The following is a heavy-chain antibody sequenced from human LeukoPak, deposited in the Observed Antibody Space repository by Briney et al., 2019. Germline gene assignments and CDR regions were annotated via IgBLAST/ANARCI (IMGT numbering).Heavy chain of an antibody. CDR3: AKGAVTRMGHKNFDY. V-gene: IGHV3-23*01. CDR2: ISGSGGST. D-gene: IGHD4-17*01. J-gene: IGHJ4*02. Sequence: PGRSLRLSCAASGFTFSSYAMHWVRQAPGKGLEWVSAISGSGGSTYYADSVKGRFTISRDNSKNTLYLQMNSLRAEDTAVYYCAKGAVTRMGHKNFDYWGQGTLVTVSS. CDR1: GFTFSSYA.